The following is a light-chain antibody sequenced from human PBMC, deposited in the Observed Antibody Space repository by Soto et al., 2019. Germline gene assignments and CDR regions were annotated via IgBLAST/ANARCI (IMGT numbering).Light chain of an antibody. CDR2: AAS. Sequence: AIQVTQSPSSLSASVGDRVTITCRATQGYRSDIGWYQQKPGKAPKLLIYAASDLQAEVPSRFSGSGSGTDFTLTISSRQAEDFATYYCLQDHDYQWTFGQGTKLEIK. CDR1: QGYRSD. CDR3: LQDHDYQWT. V-gene: IGKV1-6*01. J-gene: IGKJ2*02.